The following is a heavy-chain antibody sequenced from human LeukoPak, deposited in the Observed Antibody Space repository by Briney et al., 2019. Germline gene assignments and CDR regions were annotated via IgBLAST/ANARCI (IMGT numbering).Heavy chain of an antibody. D-gene: IGHD3-22*01. V-gene: IGHV4-59*01. CDR1: GGSISGYY. J-gene: IGHJ3*02. CDR2: FYNRGTT. CDR3: ARDFKYYGSSGYYAFDI. Sequence: SETLSLTCTVSGGSISGYYWGCIRQPPGKGLEWMGYFYNRGTTNSNPPLKSRITMSVDTSKNQFSLKLTSVTAADTAVYYCARDFKYYGSSGYYAFDIWGQGTMVTVSS.